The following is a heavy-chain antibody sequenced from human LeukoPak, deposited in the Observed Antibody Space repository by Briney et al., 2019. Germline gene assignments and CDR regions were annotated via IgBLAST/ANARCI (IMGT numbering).Heavy chain of an antibody. V-gene: IGHV3-30*18. CDR3: AKDGGASGWNPFDI. J-gene: IGHJ3*02. D-gene: IGHD6-19*01. CDR2: ISYDGSNK. CDR1: GFTFSSDG. Sequence: GGSLRLSCAASGFTFSSDGMHWVRQAPGKGLEWVAVISYDGSNKYYADSVKGRFTISRDNSENTLYLQMNSLRPDDTAVYYCAKDGGASGWNPFDIWGQGTMVTVS.